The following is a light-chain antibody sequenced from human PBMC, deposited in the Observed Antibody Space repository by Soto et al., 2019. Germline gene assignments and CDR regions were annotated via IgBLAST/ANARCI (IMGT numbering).Light chain of an antibody. V-gene: IGLV3-21*04. J-gene: IGLJ2*01. CDR2: YDS. Sequence: SYELTQPPSVSVAPGKTARITCGGNNIGSKSVHWYQQKPGQAPVLVIYYDSDRPSGIPERFSGSNSGNTATLTISRVEAXXXXXYYCQVWDSSSDHVVFGGGTKLTVL. CDR3: QVWDSSSDHVV. CDR1: NIGSKS.